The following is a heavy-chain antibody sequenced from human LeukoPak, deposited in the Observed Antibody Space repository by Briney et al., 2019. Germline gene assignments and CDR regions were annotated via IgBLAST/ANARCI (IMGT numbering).Heavy chain of an antibody. CDR1: GYAISSGYF. D-gene: IGHD3-16*01. J-gene: IGHJ3*02. V-gene: IGHV4-38-2*02. CDR2: IYYSGGT. CDR3: ARGSEQTISDYHDAFDI. Sequence: SETLSLTCSVSGYAISSGYFWGWIRQPPGKGLEWIGYIYYSGGTYYNPSLKSRVTISVDTSKNQFALKLSSETAADTAVYYCARGSEQTISDYHDAFDIWGQGTMVTVSS.